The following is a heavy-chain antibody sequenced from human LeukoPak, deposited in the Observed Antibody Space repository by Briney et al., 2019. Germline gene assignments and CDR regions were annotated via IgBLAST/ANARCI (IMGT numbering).Heavy chain of an antibody. Sequence: GGSLRLSCVASAFSFSDSSMNWVRQAPGKGLEWVSYISSSSDAIYYADSVKGRFTISRDNAKNSLYLEMNSLRDEDTAVYYCARAMRSGYDYWGQGTLVTVSS. D-gene: IGHD5-12*01. V-gene: IGHV3-48*02. CDR1: AFSFSDSS. CDR2: ISSSSDAI. CDR3: ARAMRSGYDY. J-gene: IGHJ4*02.